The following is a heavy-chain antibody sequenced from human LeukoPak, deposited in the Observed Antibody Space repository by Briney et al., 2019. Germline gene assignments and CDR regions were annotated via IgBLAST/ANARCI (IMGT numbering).Heavy chain of an antibody. D-gene: IGHD3-22*01. CDR2: ISGTGGST. CDR3: AKGGITMMVVVITPGYFDY. CDR1: GFTFSSYA. J-gene: IGHJ4*02. V-gene: IGHV3-23*01. Sequence: GGSLRLSCAASGFTFSSYAMSWVRQAPGKGLEWVSGISGTGGSTFYADSVKGRFTISRDNSKNTLYLQMDSLRAEDTAVYYCAKGGITMMVVVITPGYFDYWGQGTLVAVSS.